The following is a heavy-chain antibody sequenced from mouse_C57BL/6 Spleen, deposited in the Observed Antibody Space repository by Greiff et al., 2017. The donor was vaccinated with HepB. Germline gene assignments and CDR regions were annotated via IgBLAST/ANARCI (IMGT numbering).Heavy chain of an antibody. V-gene: IGHV1-54*01. CDR1: GYAFTNYL. D-gene: IGHD2-5*01. CDR2: INPGSGGT. J-gene: IGHJ4*01. Sequence: QVQLQQSGAELVRPGTSVKVSCKASGYAFTNYLIEWVKQRPGQGLEWIGVINPGSGGTNYNEKFKGKATLTADKSSSTAYMQLSSLTSEDSAVYFCARSNYVGAMDYWGQGTSVTVSS. CDR3: ARSNYVGAMDY.